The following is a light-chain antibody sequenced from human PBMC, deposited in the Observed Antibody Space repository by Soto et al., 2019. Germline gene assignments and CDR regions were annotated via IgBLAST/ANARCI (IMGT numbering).Light chain of an antibody. J-gene: IGLJ3*02. CDR1: SSDIGSYNY. CDR2: DVS. Sequence: QSALTQPASLSGSPGQSITISCTGTSSDIGSYNYVSWYQQHPGKAPKLMIFDVSYRPSGISDRFSGSKSGNTASLTISGLQPEDEVDYYCSSYGGSSTLFGGGTKVTVL. V-gene: IGLV2-14*03. CDR3: SSYGGSSTL.